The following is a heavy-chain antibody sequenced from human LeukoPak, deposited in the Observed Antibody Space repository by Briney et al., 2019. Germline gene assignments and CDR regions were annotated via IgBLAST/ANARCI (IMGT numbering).Heavy chain of an antibody. CDR2: ISGSGGST. CDR3: AAYCSRTSCYVDY. V-gene: IGHV3-23*01. J-gene: IGHJ4*02. CDR1: GFTFSSYA. Sequence: GGSLRLSCAASGFTFSSYAMSWVRQAPGKGLEWVSAISGSGGSTYYADSVKGRFTISRDNAKNSLYLQMNSLRAEDTALYYCAAYCSRTSCYVDYWGQGTLVTVSS. D-gene: IGHD2-2*01.